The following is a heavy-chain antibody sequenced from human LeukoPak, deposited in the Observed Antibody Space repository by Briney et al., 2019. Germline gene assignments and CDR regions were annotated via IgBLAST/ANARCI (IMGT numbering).Heavy chain of an antibody. CDR3: AKDRRQTYSDFWSGWFFDY. J-gene: IGHJ4*02. D-gene: IGHD3-3*01. V-gene: IGHV3-23*01. CDR1: GLSFRDHV. CDR2: ISATGSST. Sequence: GGSLRLSCAASGLSFRDHVMSWVRLTPGKGLEWVSAISATGSSTFYSDSVMGRFTISRDISKNTLYLQMNSLRDEDTAVYYCAKDRRQTYSDFWSGWFFDYWGQGTLVTVSS.